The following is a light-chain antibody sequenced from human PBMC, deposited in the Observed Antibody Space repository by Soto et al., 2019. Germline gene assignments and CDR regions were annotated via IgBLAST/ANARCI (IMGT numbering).Light chain of an antibody. V-gene: IGKV1-27*01. CDR3: QKYNGAPFT. CDR2: AAS. CDR1: QGISKY. J-gene: IGKJ3*01. Sequence: DIQMTQSPSSLSASVGDRVTITCRASQGISKYLAWYQQKPGKVPKLLIYAASTLQSGVPSRFSGSGSGTDFTLTISSLQPEDVATYYCQKYNGAPFTFGPGTKVDIK.